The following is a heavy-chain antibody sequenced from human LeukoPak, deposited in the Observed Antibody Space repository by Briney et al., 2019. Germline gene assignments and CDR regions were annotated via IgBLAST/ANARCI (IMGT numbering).Heavy chain of an antibody. J-gene: IGHJ6*03. D-gene: IGHD6-6*01. CDR1: GYTFTSYY. V-gene: IGHV1-46*01. CDR2: INPSGGST. Sequence: ASVKVSCKASGYTFTSYYMHWVRQAPGQGLEWMGIINPSGGSTSYAQKFQGRVTMTRDMSTSTVYMELSSLRSEDTAVYYCARDLARLFGSSLGYMDVWGKGTTVTVSS. CDR3: ARDLARLFGSSLGYMDV.